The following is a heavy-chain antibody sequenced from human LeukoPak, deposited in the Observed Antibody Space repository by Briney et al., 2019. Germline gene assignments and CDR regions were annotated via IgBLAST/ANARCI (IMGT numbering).Heavy chain of an antibody. CDR3: ARDSRGYYDSSGYFDH. V-gene: IGHV4-61*01. CDR2: IYYSGTT. D-gene: IGHD3-22*01. Sequence: PSETLSLTCTVSGDSVSSDSYYWSWIRQPPGKGLEWIGCIYYSGTTKQNPSLKSRVTLSVDTSKNQLYLKLNSVTAADTAVYYCARDSRGYYDSSGYFDHWGQGTLVTVSS. J-gene: IGHJ4*02. CDR1: GDSVSSDSYY.